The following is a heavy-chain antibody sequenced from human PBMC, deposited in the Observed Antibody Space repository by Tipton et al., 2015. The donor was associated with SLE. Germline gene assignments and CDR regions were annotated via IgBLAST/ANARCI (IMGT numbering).Heavy chain of an antibody. CDR2: INHSGST. CDR1: GGSISSYY. V-gene: IGHV4-59*12. D-gene: IGHD5-12*01. CDR3: ARDHRGYEEAFDI. Sequence: TLSLTCTVSGGSISSYYWSWIRQPPGKGLEWIGYINHSGSTNYNPSLKSRVTISVDKSKNQFSLKLSSVTAADTAVYYCARDHRGYEEAFDIWGQGTMVTVSS. J-gene: IGHJ3*02.